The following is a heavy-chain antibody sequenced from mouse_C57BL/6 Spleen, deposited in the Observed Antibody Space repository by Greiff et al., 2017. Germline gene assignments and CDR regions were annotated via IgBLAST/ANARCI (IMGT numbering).Heavy chain of an antibody. J-gene: IGHJ2*01. CDR1: GFTFSSYA. D-gene: IGHD6-1*01. CDR3: ASLWNYYFDY. V-gene: IGHV5-4*01. Sequence: EVQGVESGGGLVKPGGSLKLSCAASGFTFSSYAMSWVRQTPEKRLEWVATISDGGSYTYYPDNVKGRFTISRDNAKNNLYLQMSHLKSEDTAMYYCASLWNYYFDYWGQGTTLTVAS. CDR2: ISDGGSYT.